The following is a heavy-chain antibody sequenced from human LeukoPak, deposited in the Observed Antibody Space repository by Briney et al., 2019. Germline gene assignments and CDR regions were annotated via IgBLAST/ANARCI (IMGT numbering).Heavy chain of an antibody. Sequence: PGGSLRLSCTVSGFTVSSNSMSWVRQAPGKGLEWVSFIYSGGNTHYSDSVKGRFTISRDNSKNTLYLQMGSLRAEDMAVYYCARGAVVVAATKFDYWGQGTLVTVSS. D-gene: IGHD2-15*01. CDR1: GFTVSSNS. J-gene: IGHJ4*02. CDR2: IYSGGNT. CDR3: ARGAVVVAATKFDY. V-gene: IGHV3-53*05.